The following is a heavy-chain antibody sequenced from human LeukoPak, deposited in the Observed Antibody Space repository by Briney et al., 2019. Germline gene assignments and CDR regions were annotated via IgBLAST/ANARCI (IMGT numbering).Heavy chain of an antibody. CDR3: AKDKAILWFDP. CDR2: ISGSGGST. CDR1: GLTFSSYG. Sequence: GGSLRLSCAASGLTFSSYGMSWVRQAPGKGLEWVSAISGSGGSTYYADSVKGRFTTSRDNSKNTLYLQMNSLRAEDTAVYYCAKDKAILWFDPWGQGTLVTVSS. J-gene: IGHJ5*02. D-gene: IGHD1-26*01. V-gene: IGHV3-23*01.